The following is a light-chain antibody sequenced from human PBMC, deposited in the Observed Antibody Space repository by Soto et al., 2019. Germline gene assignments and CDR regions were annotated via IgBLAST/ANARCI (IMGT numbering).Light chain of an antibody. J-gene: IGKJ1*01. CDR1: QSVGGSS. Sequence: ETLLTQSPGTLSLSPGERATLSCRASQSVGGSSLAWYQQRPGQAPRLLIYDTSNRATGIPDRFSGGGSGTDFTLTISRLEPEDFAVYYCQQYGSSAFGQGTKVDIK. CDR3: QQYGSSA. CDR2: DTS. V-gene: IGKV3-20*01.